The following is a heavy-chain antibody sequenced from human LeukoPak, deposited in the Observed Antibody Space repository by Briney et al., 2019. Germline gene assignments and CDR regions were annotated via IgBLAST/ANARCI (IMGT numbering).Heavy chain of an antibody. CDR2: ISGSGGST. J-gene: IGHJ4*02. CDR3: AKERGRSVISTAGLDY. D-gene: IGHD2-21*01. CDR1: GFTFSSYA. Sequence: GGSLRLSCAASGFTFSSYAMSWVRQAPGKGLEWVSTISGSGGSTYYADSVKGRFTISRDNSNNTLYPQMNSLRAEDTAVYYCAKERGRSVISTAGLDYWGQGTLVTVSS. V-gene: IGHV3-23*01.